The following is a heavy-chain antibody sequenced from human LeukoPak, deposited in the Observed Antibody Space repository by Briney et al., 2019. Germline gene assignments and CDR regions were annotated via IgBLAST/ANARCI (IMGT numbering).Heavy chain of an antibody. V-gene: IGHV5-51*01. CDR2: IYPGDSNT. CDR1: GYSFTDYW. Sequence: GESLKISCKGSGYSFTDYWIGWVRQMPGKGLEWMGIIYPGDSNTRYSQSLQGQVTISADKSISTAYLQWSSLKASDTAMYYCARRYSTDSIDSWGQGTLVTVSS. D-gene: IGHD6-13*01. J-gene: IGHJ4*02. CDR3: ARRYSTDSIDS.